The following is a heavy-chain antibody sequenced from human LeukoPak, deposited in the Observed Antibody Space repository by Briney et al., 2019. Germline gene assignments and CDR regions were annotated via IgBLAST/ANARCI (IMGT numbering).Heavy chain of an antibody. CDR3: AGRDCTNGLCQFDY. CDR2: IGSSGRNI. CDR1: GFTFSSYE. D-gene: IGHD2-8*01. J-gene: IGHJ4*02. V-gene: IGHV3-48*03. Sequence: PGGSLRLSCAASGFTFSSYEMNWVRQAPGKGLEWVSYIGSSGRNIYYADSVKGRFTISRDNAKNSLYLQMNSLRAEDTAIYYCAGRDCTNGLCQFDYWGQGTLVTVSS.